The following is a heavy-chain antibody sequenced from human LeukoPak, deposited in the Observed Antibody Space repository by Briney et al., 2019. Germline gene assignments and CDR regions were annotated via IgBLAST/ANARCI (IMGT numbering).Heavy chain of an antibody. CDR1: GYTLTELS. Sequence: ASVKVSCKVSGYTLTELSMHWVRQAPGKGLEWMGGFDPEDGETIYAQKFQGRVTMTEDTSTDTAYMELSSLRSEDTAVYYCARDERYYDSSGYYPYYWGQGTLVTVSS. CDR3: ARDERYYDSSGYYPYY. J-gene: IGHJ4*02. CDR2: FDPEDGET. D-gene: IGHD3-22*01. V-gene: IGHV1-24*01.